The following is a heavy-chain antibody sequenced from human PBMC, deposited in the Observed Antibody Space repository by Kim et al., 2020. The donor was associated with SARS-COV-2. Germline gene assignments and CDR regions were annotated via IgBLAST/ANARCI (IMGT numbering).Heavy chain of an antibody. D-gene: IGHD1-26*01. CDR3: ARLYRVHVGAGFFDS. CDR2: QYHTGNT. Sequence: SETLSLTCTVSGASIDNYYWSWIRQPPGKGLEWIGHQYHTGNTYYNPSLESRVTISVDVSKSRFSLKVSSVTAADTAVYYCARLYRVHVGAGFFDSWGQGILVTVSS. V-gene: IGHV4-59*08. J-gene: IGHJ4*02. CDR1: GASIDNYY.